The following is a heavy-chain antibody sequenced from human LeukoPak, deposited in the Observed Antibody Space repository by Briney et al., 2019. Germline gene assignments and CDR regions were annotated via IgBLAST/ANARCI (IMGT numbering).Heavy chain of an antibody. J-gene: IGHJ5*02. CDR3: AKGGYTYAYGS. Sequence: GGSLRLSCAASGFTFSSYAMSWVRQTPRKGLEGVSAINGVGDDTFYSDSAKGRFTMSRDNSKNPLYLQMNSLRVDDTAIYYCAKGGYTYAYGSWGQGTLVTVSS. V-gene: IGHV3-23*01. CDR1: GFTFSSYA. CDR2: INGVGDDT. D-gene: IGHD5-18*01.